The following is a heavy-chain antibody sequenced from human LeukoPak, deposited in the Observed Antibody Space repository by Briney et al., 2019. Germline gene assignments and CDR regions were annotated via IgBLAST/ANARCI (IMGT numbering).Heavy chain of an antibody. Sequence: GSLRLSCAASGITFSGYDMNWVRQAPGRGLEWVSYISSSGNTMYYADSVKGRFTISRDNAKNSLYLQMNSLRADDTAVYFCANLLGYCSSPSCYSHYWGQGTLVTVSS. D-gene: IGHD2-2*01. V-gene: IGHV3-48*03. CDR3: ANLLGYCSSPSCYSHY. CDR1: GITFSGYD. CDR2: ISSSGNTM. J-gene: IGHJ4*02.